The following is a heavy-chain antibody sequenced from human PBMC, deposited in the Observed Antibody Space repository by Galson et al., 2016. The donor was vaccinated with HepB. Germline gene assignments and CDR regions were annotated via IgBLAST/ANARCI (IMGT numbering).Heavy chain of an antibody. CDR3: AREGGFGDPYYFDY. D-gene: IGHD4-17*01. CDR1: GGSISSGDNS. CDR2: IYASGST. Sequence: TLSLTCAVSGGSISSGDNSWSWIRQPPGKGLEWIGYIYASGSTFYNPSLRGRVAISVERSNNQFSLKLTSVTAADTAVYYCAREGGFGDPYYFDYWGQGTLVSVSS. J-gene: IGHJ4*02. V-gene: IGHV4-30-2*01.